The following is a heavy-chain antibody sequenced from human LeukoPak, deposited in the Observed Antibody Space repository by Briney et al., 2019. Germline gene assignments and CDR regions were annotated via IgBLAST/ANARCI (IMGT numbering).Heavy chain of an antibody. Sequence: GASVKVSCKASGYTFTSYGISWVRQAPGQGLEWMGWITAYNDNTYYAQKFQGRVTMTRDTSISTAYMELSRLRSDDTAVYYCAGGNWIQRPLRGSTIDYWGQGTLVTVSS. D-gene: IGHD5-18*01. CDR1: GYTFTSYG. V-gene: IGHV1-18*01. CDR3: AGGNWIQRPLRGSTIDY. CDR2: ITAYNDNT. J-gene: IGHJ4*02.